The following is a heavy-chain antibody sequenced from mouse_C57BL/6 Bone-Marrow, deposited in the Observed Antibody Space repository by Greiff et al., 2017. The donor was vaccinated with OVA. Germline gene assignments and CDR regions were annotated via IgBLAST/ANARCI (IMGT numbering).Heavy chain of an antibody. CDR3: GREDDYGSSIRWGY. CDR2: INPYNGDT. D-gene: IGHD1-1*01. CDR1: GYSFTGYF. V-gene: IGHV1-20*01. J-gene: IGHJ2*01. Sequence: EVKLMESGPELVKPGDSVKISCKASGYSFTGYFMNWVMQSHGKSLEWIGRINPYNGDTFYNQKFKGKATLTVDKSSSTAHMELRSLTSEDSAVYYCGREDDYGSSIRWGYWGQGTTLTVSS.